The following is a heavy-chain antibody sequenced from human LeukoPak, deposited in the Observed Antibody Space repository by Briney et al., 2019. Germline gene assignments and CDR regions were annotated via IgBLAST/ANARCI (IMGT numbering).Heavy chain of an antibody. D-gene: IGHD3-10*01. V-gene: IGHV1-2*02. CDR3: ARDLEGYHYGSGNYPQ. CDR2: INPNSGGT. J-gene: IGHJ4*02. Sequence: AAVRVSCKASGYTFTGYYIHWVRQAPGQGRPWMGVINPNSGGTNYAQKFQGRVTMTRDTSISTAYMELSSLTSDDTAVYYCARDLEGYHYGSGNYPQWGQGTLVTVSS. CDR1: GYTFTGYY.